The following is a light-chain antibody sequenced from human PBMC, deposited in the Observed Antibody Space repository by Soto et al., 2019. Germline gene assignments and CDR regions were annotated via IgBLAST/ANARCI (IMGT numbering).Light chain of an antibody. V-gene: IGLV2-8*01. CDR1: SSDVGAYNY. CDR2: DVT. Sequence: QSALTQPPSASGSPGQSVTISCTGTSSDVGAYNYVSWYQQYPGKAPKLMIYDVTKRPSGVPDRFSGTKSGNTASLTVSGLPAEDEADYYCTSYTGSISGPYVFGTGTKLTVL. CDR3: TSYTGSISGPYV. J-gene: IGLJ1*01.